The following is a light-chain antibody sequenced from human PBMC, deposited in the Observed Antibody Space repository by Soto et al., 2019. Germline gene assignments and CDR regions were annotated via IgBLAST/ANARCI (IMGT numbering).Light chain of an antibody. J-gene: IGKJ2*03. CDR2: GTS. CDR1: QSVSSNY. CDR3: QQYGNGNSPRYS. Sequence: ELVLTQSPGTLSLSLGDRATLSCRASQSVSSNYLAWYQQKPGQAPRLLIYGTSSRATDIPDRFSGSGSGTDFTLSISRLEPEDFAVYYCQQYGNGNSPRYSFGQGTRLEIK. V-gene: IGKV3-20*01.